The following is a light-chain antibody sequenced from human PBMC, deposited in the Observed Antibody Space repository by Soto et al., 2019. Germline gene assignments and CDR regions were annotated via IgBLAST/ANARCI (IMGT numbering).Light chain of an antibody. CDR2: GAS. Sequence: ETVMTQSPATLSVSPVEGATLSCMASQSVSSNLAWYQQKPGQAPRLLIYGASTRATGIPARFSGSGSGTDFTLTISSLQPDDFATYYCQQYDNYPLTFGGGTKVDIK. CDR3: QQYDNYPLT. V-gene: IGKV3-15*01. CDR1: QSVSSN. J-gene: IGKJ4*01.